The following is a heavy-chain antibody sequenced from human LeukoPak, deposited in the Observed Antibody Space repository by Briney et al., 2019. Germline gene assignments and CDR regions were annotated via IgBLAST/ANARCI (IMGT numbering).Heavy chain of an antibody. D-gene: IGHD4-11*01. V-gene: IGHV3-21*01. CDR2: ISSSSSYI. CDR3: ARADYSNYRFDY. Sequence: PGGSLRLSCAASGFTFSDYFVDWVRQAPGKGLEWVSSISSSSSYIYYADSVKGRFTISRDNAKNSLYLQMNSLRAEDTAVYYCARADYSNYRFDYWGQGTLVTVSS. CDR1: GFTFSDYF. J-gene: IGHJ4*02.